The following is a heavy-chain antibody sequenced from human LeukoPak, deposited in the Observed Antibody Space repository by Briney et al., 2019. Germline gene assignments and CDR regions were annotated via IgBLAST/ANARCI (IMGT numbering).Heavy chain of an antibody. Sequence: GGSLRLSCAASVFTFSSYWMHWVRQAPGKGLVWVSRINSDGSSTSYADSVKGRFTISRDNAKNTLYLQMNSLRAEDTAVYYCARVATEYTQWLVRYYYYYMDVWGKGTTVTVSS. V-gene: IGHV3-74*01. D-gene: IGHD6-19*01. CDR1: VFTFSSYW. CDR3: ARVATEYTQWLVRYYYYYMDV. J-gene: IGHJ6*03. CDR2: INSDGSST.